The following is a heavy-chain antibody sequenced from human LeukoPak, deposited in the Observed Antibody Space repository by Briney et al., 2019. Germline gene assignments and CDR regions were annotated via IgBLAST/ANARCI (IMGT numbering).Heavy chain of an antibody. CDR2: INHSGIT. Sequence: PSETLSLTCAVYGGSFSGYYWSWIRQPPGKGLEWIGEINHSGITNYNPSLKSRVTISVDTSKNQFSLKLSSVTAADTAVYYCARAEGYYYYMDVWGKGTTVTVSS. CDR3: ARAEGYYYYMDV. V-gene: IGHV4-34*01. CDR1: GGSFSGYY. J-gene: IGHJ6*03.